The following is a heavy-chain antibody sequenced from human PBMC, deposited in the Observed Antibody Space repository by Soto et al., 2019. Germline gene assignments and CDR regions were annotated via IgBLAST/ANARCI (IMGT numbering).Heavy chain of an antibody. CDR2: IYYSGST. V-gene: IGHV4-61*01. D-gene: IGHD5-12*01. J-gene: IGHJ4*02. CDR3: ARTPGNGYNWYFDY. CDR1: VDPIRSESYY. Sequence: PSETLSLTCTVSVDPIRSESYYWSWIRQPRGKGLEWIGYIYYSGSTNYNPTLKSRVTISVDTSRNQFSLKLSSVTTGGTVVYYCARTPGNGYNWYFDYWGQGTLVTVSS.